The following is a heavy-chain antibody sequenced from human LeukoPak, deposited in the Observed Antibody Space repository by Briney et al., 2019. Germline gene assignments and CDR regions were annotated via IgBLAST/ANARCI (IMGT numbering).Heavy chain of an antibody. CDR2: ISAYNGNT. D-gene: IGHD2-2*01. V-gene: IGHV1-18*01. CDR3: ARAGGCSTSCLHNWFDP. J-gene: IGHJ5*02. Sequence: ASVKVSCKASGYTFTSYGISWVRQAPGQGLEWMGWISAYNGNTNYAQKLQGRVTMTTDTSTSTAYMELRSLRSDDTAVYYCARAGGCSTSCLHNWFDPWGQGTLVTVSS. CDR1: GYTFTSYG.